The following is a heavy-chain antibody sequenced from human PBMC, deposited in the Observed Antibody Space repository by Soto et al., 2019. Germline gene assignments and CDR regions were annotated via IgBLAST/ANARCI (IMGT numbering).Heavy chain of an antibody. J-gene: IGHJ4*02. Sequence: EVQLLASGGGLVQPGGSLRLSCAASEFIFSSYAMTWVRQAPGKGLEWVSGIDRSGDSTYYADSVKGRFTISRDNSKNTLYLQMNSLRAEDTAVYYCAKGGYSSGWYGHYFDYWGQGTLVTVSS. D-gene: IGHD6-19*01. CDR1: EFIFSSYA. CDR2: IDRSGDST. CDR3: AKGGYSSGWYGHYFDY. V-gene: IGHV3-23*01.